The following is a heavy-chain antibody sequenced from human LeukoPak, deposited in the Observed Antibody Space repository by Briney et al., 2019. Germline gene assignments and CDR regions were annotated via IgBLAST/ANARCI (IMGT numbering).Heavy chain of an antibody. CDR3: ARRSYTSSCFDY. J-gene: IGHJ4*02. Sequence: GESLQISCKGSGYSFISHWIGWVRQMPGKGLEWMGIIYPGDSDTRYSPSFQGQVTISADKSITTAYLQWSSLKASDTAMYYCARRSYTSSCFDYWGQGTLVTVSS. V-gene: IGHV5-51*01. CDR1: GYSFISHW. D-gene: IGHD6-13*01. CDR2: IYPGDSDT.